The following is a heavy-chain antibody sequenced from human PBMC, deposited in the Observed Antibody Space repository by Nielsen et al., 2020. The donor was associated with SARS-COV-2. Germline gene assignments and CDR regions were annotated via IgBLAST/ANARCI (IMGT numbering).Heavy chain of an antibody. V-gene: IGHV1-2*06. Sequence: ASVKVSCKASGYTFTGYYMHWVRQAPGQGLEWMGRINPNSGGTNYAQKFQGRVTMTRDTSISTAYMELSRLRSDDTAVYYCARSPYYDFWSGYSVSRVYYYYGMDVWGQGTTVTVSS. CDR3: ARSPYYDFWSGYSVSRVYYYYGMDV. CDR2: INPNSGGT. J-gene: IGHJ6*02. CDR1: GYTFTGYY. D-gene: IGHD3-3*01.